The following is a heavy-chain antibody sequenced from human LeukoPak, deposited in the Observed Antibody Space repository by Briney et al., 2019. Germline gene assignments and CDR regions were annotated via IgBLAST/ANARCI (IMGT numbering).Heavy chain of an antibody. CDR2: INHSGST. D-gene: IGHD3-22*01. Sequence: KPSETLSLTCAVYGGSFSGYYWSWIRQPPGKGPEWIGEINHSGSTNYNPSLKSRVTISVDTSKNQFSLKLSSVTAADTAVYYCAGVVIEYYYYYGMDVWGQGTTVTVSS. CDR3: AGVVIEYYYYYGMDV. V-gene: IGHV4-34*01. J-gene: IGHJ6*02. CDR1: GGSFSGYY.